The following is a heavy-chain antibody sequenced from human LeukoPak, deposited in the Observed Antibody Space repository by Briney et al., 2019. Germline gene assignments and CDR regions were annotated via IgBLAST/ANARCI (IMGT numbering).Heavy chain of an antibody. CDR2: INPNSGGT. D-gene: IGHD3-22*01. Sequence: ASVKVSCKASGFTFTAYYMHWVRQAPGQGLEGMGWINPNSGGTNYAQKFQGRVTMTRDTSISTAYMELSRLRSDDTAVYYCARDYYDSSGYYHHFDYWGQGTLVTVSS. CDR3: ARDYYDSSGYYHHFDY. J-gene: IGHJ4*02. V-gene: IGHV1-2*02. CDR1: GFTFTAYY.